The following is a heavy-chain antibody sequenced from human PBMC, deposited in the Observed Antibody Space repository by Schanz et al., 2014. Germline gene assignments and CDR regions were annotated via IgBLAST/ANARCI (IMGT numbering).Heavy chain of an antibody. V-gene: IGHV3-30*04. J-gene: IGHJ4*02. CDR3: ARESSNDIVLVPGAVFDH. D-gene: IGHD2-2*01. Sequence: VQLVESGGGLVQPGGSLRLSCAASGFTFSSYAMSWVRQAPGMGLEWVAFVPFDGSQKFYADSVKGRFTISRDNSKNTVYLQMNSLRPGDTAVYYCARESSNDIVLVPGAVFDHWGQGILVTVSS. CDR2: VPFDGSQK. CDR1: GFTFSSYA.